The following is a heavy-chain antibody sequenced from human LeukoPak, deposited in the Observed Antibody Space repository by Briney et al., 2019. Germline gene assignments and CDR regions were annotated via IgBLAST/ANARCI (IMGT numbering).Heavy chain of an antibody. D-gene: IGHD1-1*01. CDR1: GYTFTGYY. CDR3: ARDDWIGAFDY. V-gene: IGHV1-2*02. J-gene: IGHJ4*02. CDR2: IDPNSGGT. Sequence: ASVKVSCKASGYTFTGYYMHWVRQAPGQGLEWMGWIDPNSGGTNYAQKLQGRVTMTTDTSTSTAYMELRSLRSDDTAVYYCARDDWIGAFDYWGQGTLVTVSS.